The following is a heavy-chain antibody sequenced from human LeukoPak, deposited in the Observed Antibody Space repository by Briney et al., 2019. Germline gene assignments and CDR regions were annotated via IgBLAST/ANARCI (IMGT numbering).Heavy chain of an antibody. CDR3: ARGGGSLNF. D-gene: IGHD1-26*01. CDR1: GFSFRTST. Sequence: PGESLRLSCAASGFSFRTSTMNWVRQAPGKGLELVSSITSRGAYIFHVDSVKGRFTISRDNANNSLFLQLSSLRAEDTAVYYCARGGGSLNFWGQGSLVTVSP. J-gene: IGHJ4*02. CDR2: ITSRGAYI. V-gene: IGHV3-21*06.